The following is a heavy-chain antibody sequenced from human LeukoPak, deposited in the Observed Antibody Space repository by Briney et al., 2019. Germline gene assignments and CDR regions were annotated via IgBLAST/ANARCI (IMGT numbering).Heavy chain of an antibody. J-gene: IGHJ4*02. V-gene: IGHV3-48*04. CDR1: GFTFSSYS. Sequence: GGSLRLSCAASGFTFSSYSMNWVRQAPGKGLEWVSYISSSSSTIYYADSVKGRFTISRDNAKNSLYLQMNSLRAEDTAVYYCARAPIVGATLLFDYWGQGTLVTVSS. CDR3: ARAPIVGATLLFDY. CDR2: ISSSSSTI. D-gene: IGHD1-26*01.